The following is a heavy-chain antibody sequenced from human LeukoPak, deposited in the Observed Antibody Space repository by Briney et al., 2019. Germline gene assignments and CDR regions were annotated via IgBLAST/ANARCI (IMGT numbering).Heavy chain of an antibody. Sequence: GGSLRLSCAASGFTFSSYWLHWVRQAPGKGLVWVSRTNTDGSSTTYADSVKDRFTISRDNAKNTLYLQMNSLRAEDTAVYYCARITNRDYFDFWGQGTLVTVSS. CDR1: GFTFSSYW. V-gene: IGHV3-74*01. D-gene: IGHD1-14*01. CDR3: ARITNRDYFDF. CDR2: TNTDGSST. J-gene: IGHJ4*02.